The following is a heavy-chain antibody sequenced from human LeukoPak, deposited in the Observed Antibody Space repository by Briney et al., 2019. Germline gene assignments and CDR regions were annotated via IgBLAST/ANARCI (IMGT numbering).Heavy chain of an antibody. CDR3: ARVRGYCSGTSCYRYYFDY. CDR1: GYSITSGYY. V-gene: IGHV4-38-2*01. J-gene: IGHJ4*02. CDR2: FSHSGST. D-gene: IGHD2-2*01. Sequence: PSETLSLTCVVSGYSITSGYYWGWIRQPPGKGLEWIGSFSHSGSTYYNPSLKSRVTISEDTSKNQFSLKLSSVTAADTAVYYCARVRGYCSGTSCYRYYFDYWGQGTLVTVSS.